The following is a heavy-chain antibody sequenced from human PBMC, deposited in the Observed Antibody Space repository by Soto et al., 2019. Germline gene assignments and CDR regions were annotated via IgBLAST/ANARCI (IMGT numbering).Heavy chain of an antibody. CDR2: ISYDGSNK. CDR1: GFTFSSYG. J-gene: IGHJ6*04. Sequence: QVQLVESGGGVVQPGRSLRLSCAASGFTFSSYGMHWVRQAPGKGLEWVAVISYDGSNKYYADSVKGRFTISRDNSKNTLYLQMNSRRAEDTAVYYCAKDRDIVVVPAEDGMDVWGKGTTVTVSS. D-gene: IGHD2-2*01. CDR3: AKDRDIVVVPAEDGMDV. V-gene: IGHV3-30*18.